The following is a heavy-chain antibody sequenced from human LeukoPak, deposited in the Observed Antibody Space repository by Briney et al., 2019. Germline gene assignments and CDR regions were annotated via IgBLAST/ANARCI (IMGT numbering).Heavy chain of an antibody. D-gene: IGHD3-9*01. CDR1: GYTFTSYD. J-gene: IGHJ4*02. CDR3: ARGPVRYFDWLLYYFDY. V-gene: IGHV1-8*01. CDR2: MNPNSGNT. Sequence: ASVKVSCKASGYTFTSYDINWVRQATGQGLEWMGWMNPNSGNTGYAQKFQGRVTMTRNTSISTAYMELSSLRSEDTAVYYCARGPVRYFDWLLYYFDYWGQGTLVTVSS.